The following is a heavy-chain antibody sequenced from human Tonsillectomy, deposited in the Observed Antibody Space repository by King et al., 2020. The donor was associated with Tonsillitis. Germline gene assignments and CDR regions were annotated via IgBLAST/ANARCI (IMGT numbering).Heavy chain of an antibody. CDR2: IYPADSDT. D-gene: IGHD2-2*03. Sequence: VQLVQSGAEVKKPGESLKISCKGSGYTFTSYWIGEVRQMPGKVLEWRGIIYPADSDTRYSPSFQGQVTISADKSISTAYLQWSSLKASDTAMYSCARHPVDIGFVMDVWGQGTTVTVSS. V-gene: IGHV5-51*01. CDR1: GYTFTSYW. CDR3: ARHPVDIGFVMDV. J-gene: IGHJ6*02.